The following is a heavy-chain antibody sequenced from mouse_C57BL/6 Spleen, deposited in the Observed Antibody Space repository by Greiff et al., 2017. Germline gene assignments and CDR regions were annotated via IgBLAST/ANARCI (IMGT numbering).Heavy chain of an antibody. CDR3: ARSGDYYGSPYYFDY. CDR1: GYTFTSYW. J-gene: IGHJ2*01. Sequence: QVQLQQPGAELVKPGASVKLSCKASGYTFTSYWMHWVKQRPGQGLEWIGMIHPNSGSTNYNEKFKSKATLTVDKSSSPAYMQLSSLTSEDSAVYYCARSGDYYGSPYYFDYWGQGTTLTVSS. D-gene: IGHD1-1*01. V-gene: IGHV1-64*01. CDR2: IHPNSGST.